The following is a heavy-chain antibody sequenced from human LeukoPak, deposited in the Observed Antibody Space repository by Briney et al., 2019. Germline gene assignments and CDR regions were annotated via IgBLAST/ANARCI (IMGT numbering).Heavy chain of an antibody. CDR1: GGTLSSYA. Sequence: SVKVSSKASGGTLSSYAISWVRQAPGQGLEWMGGIIPIFGTANYAQKFQGRVTITADKSTSTAYMELSSLRSEDTAVYYCARDIVVVPAAMNYYYVMDVWGKGTTVTVSS. CDR2: IIPIFGTA. D-gene: IGHD2-2*01. J-gene: IGHJ6*04. V-gene: IGHV1-69*06. CDR3: ARDIVVVPAAMNYYYVMDV.